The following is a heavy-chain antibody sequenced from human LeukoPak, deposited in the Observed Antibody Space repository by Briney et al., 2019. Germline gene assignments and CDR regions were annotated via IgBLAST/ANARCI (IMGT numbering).Heavy chain of an antibody. D-gene: IGHD3-22*01. CDR1: GVSISSYY. J-gene: IGHJ4*02. CDR3: ARGLRYYDSIYFDY. V-gene: IGHV4-59*01. Sequence: SETLSLTCTVSGVSISSYYWSWIRQPPGKGLEWIGYIYYSGSTNYNPSLKSRVTISVDTSKNQFSLKLSSVTAADTAVYYCARGLRYYDSIYFDYWGQGTLVTVSS. CDR2: IYYSGST.